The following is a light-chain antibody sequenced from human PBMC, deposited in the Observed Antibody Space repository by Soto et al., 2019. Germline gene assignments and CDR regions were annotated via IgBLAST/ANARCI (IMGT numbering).Light chain of an antibody. V-gene: IGKV1-5*03. CDR3: QQYSSYSPT. J-gene: IGKJ1*01. Sequence: DIQMTQSPSTLSASVGDRVTITCRASQSISTWLAWYQQEPGQAPKLLIHKASSLPAGVPDRFSGSGSGTDFTLTISSLEPEDLAVYYCQQYSSYSPTFGQGTKVEIK. CDR2: KAS. CDR1: QSISTW.